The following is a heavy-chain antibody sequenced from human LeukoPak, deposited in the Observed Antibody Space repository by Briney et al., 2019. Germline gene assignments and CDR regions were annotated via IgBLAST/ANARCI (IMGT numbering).Heavy chain of an antibody. Sequence: SETLSLTCTVSGGSISSGGYYWSWIRQPPGKGLEWIGYIYHSGSTYYNPSLKSRVTISVDTSKNQFSLKLSSVTAADTAVYYCARTSSGSSGWYDYWGQGTLVTVSS. J-gene: IGHJ4*02. CDR1: GGSISSGGYY. CDR2: IYHSGST. D-gene: IGHD6-19*01. CDR3: ARTSSGSSGWYDY. V-gene: IGHV4-30-2*02.